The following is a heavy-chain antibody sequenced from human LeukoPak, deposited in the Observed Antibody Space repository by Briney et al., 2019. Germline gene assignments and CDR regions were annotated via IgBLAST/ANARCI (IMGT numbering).Heavy chain of an antibody. V-gene: IGHV1-8*01. CDR2: MNPNSGNT. D-gene: IGHD2-2*02. Sequence: ASVKVSCKASGYTFSSYDINWVRQATGQGLEWMGWMNPNSGNTGYAQKFQGRVTMTRNTSISTVYMELSSLRSEDTALYYCARVTHYCGSTSCYTVYYFDYWGQGTLVTVSS. CDR3: ARVTHYCGSTSCYTVYYFDY. J-gene: IGHJ4*02. CDR1: GYTFSSYD.